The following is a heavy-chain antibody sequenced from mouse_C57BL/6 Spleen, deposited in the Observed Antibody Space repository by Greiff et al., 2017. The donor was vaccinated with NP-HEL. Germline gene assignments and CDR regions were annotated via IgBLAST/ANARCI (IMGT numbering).Heavy chain of an antibody. CDR3: ARSPYYYGSSYGAMDY. D-gene: IGHD1-1*01. CDR1: GYTFTDYY. J-gene: IGHJ4*01. V-gene: IGHV1-26*01. Sequence: VQLQQSGPELVKPGASVKISCKASGYTFTDYYMNWVKQSHGKSLEWIGDINPNNGGTSYNQKFTGKATLTVDKSSSTAYMELRSLTSEDSAVYYCARSPYYYGSSYGAMDYWGQGTSVTVSS. CDR2: INPNNGGT.